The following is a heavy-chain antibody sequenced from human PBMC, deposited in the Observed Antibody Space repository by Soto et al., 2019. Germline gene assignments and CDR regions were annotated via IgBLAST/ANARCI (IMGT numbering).Heavy chain of an antibody. V-gene: IGHV1-8*01. J-gene: IGHJ5*02. Sequence: QVQLVQSGAEVKKPGASVKVSCKASGYTFTSYDINWVRQATGQGLEWMGWMNPNSGNTGYAQKFQGRVTMTRNTSISTDYMELSSLRSEDTAVYYCARGLRYFDWLLYWFDPWGQGTLVTVSS. CDR2: MNPNSGNT. CDR1: GYTFTSYD. CDR3: ARGLRYFDWLLYWFDP. D-gene: IGHD3-9*01.